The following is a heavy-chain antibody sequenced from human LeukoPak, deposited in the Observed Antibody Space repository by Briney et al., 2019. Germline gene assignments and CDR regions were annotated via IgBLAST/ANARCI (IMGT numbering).Heavy chain of an antibody. D-gene: IGHD3-22*01. CDR1: GFTFTTYA. CDR3: VRDSGGYYDIGNCDY. J-gene: IGHJ4*02. Sequence: GGSLRLSCAASGFTFTTYAMSWVRQAPGKGLEWVSAISGSGGTTYYTDSVKGRFTISRDNSKNTVYLQMNSLRAEDTAVYYCVRDSGGYYDIGNCDYWGQGTLVTVSS. V-gene: IGHV3-23*01. CDR2: ISGSGGTT.